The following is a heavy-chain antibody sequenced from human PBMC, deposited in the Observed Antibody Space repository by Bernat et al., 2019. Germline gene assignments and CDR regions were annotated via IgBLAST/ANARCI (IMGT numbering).Heavy chain of an antibody. J-gene: IGHJ4*02. V-gene: IGHV3-30-3*01. D-gene: IGHD3-3*02. CDR2: ISHHGSDK. CDR3: ASQHWDYFDY. CDR1: GFTFSSSP. Sequence: QVQLVESGGGVVQPGRSLRLSCAASGFTFSSSPMHWVRQAPGKGLEWVAVISHHGSDKYYADSVKGRFTISRDNSKNTLYLQMDSLRADDTAVYYCASQHWDYFDYWGQGTLVTVSS.